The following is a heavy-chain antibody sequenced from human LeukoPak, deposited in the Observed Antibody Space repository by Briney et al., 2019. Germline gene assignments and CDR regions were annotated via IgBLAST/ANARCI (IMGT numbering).Heavy chain of an antibody. CDR3: ARGGSGWYTYNWFDP. CDR2: IIPIFGTA. J-gene: IGHJ5*02. V-gene: IGHV1-69*05. CDR1: GGTFSSYA. Sequence: SVKVSCKASGGTFSSYAISWVRQAPGQGLEWMGRIIPIFGTANYAQKFQGRVTITTDESTSTAYMELSSLRSEDTAVYYCARGGSGWYTYNWFDPWGRGTLVTVSS. D-gene: IGHD6-19*01.